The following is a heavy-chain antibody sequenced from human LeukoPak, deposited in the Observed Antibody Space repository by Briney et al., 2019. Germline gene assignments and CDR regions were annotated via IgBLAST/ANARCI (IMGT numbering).Heavy chain of an antibody. CDR1: GYTFTSYG. Sequence: GASVKVSCKASGYTFTSYGISWVRQAPGQGLEWMGWISAYNGNTNYAQKFQGRVTITRDTSASTAYMELSSLRSEDTAVYYCAGGYGSGSFYYFDYWGQGTLVTVSS. CDR2: ISAYNGNT. CDR3: AGGYGSGSFYYFDY. V-gene: IGHV1-18*01. D-gene: IGHD3-10*01. J-gene: IGHJ4*02.